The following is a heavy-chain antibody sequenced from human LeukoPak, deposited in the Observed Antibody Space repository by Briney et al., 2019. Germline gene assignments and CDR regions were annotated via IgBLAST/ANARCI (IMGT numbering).Heavy chain of an antibody. V-gene: IGHV3-23*01. Sequence: GGSLRLSCAASGFTFSNYVMNWVRQAPGKGLEWVSDISGSGGITNYADSVKGRFTIFRDNSINTLYLQMNTLRDEDTAIYYCAKGVHYGMDVWGQGTTVTVSS. D-gene: IGHD3-10*01. CDR2: ISGSGGIT. J-gene: IGHJ6*02. CDR3: AKGVHYGMDV. CDR1: GFTFSNYV.